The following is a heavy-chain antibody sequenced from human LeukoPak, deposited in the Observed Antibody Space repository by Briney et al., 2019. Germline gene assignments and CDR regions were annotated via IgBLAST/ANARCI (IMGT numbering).Heavy chain of an antibody. CDR1: GLPYSSYG. CDR3: GKDLGLHGELTNWFDP. J-gene: IGHJ5*02. D-gene: IGHD3-10*01. Sequence: GSPQRLLCAASGLPYSSYGVHWVRQSRGKARVGLTDISYDGSNKYCALPMKGRFTISRDNSKHTLYLEMKGRRAEDTAVYGCGKDLGLHGELTNWFDPWGQGTLVTVSS. V-gene: IGHV3-30*18. CDR2: ISYDGSNK.